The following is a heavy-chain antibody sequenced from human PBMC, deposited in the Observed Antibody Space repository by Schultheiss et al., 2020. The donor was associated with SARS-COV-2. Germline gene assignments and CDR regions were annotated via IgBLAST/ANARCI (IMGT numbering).Heavy chain of an antibody. Sequence: GESLKISCAASGFTVSSNYMSWIRQAPGKGLEWVSYISSSGSTIYYADSVKGRFTISRDNAKNSLYLQMNSLRAEDTAVYYCARGQFYYDSSGYRWWGQGTLVTVSS. CDR1: GFTVSSNY. CDR3: ARGQFYYDSSGYRW. V-gene: IGHV3-11*04. D-gene: IGHD3-22*01. CDR2: ISSSGSTI. J-gene: IGHJ4*02.